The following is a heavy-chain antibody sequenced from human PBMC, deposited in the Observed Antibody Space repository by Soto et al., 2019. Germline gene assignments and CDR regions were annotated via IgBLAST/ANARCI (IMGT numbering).Heavy chain of an antibody. V-gene: IGHV2-26*01. CDR1: GFSLTDTRMG. Sequence: PTLVNPTETLTLTCSVSGFSLTDTRMGVGWIRQAPGKALEWLAHIISNDDKSYSTSLKSRLTISKDTSKSQVVLRMTNMDPVDTGRYYCARALFYSDSDGYYFEFDYWGPGTLVTVSS. D-gene: IGHD3-22*01. CDR3: ARALFYSDSDGYYFEFDY. J-gene: IGHJ4*02. CDR2: IISNDDK.